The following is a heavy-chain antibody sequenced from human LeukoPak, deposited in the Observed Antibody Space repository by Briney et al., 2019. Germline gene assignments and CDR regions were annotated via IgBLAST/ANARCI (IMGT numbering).Heavy chain of an antibody. J-gene: IGHJ4*02. CDR1: GLNFDNYA. CDR2: INWNGDNQ. Sequence: GGSLRLSCAASGLNFDNYAMHWVRQLPGGGLEWVAGINWNGDNQDYADSVKGRFTISRDNSKNTLYLQMNSLRAEDTAVYYCAKAEDSSGWRTFDYRGQGTLVTVSS. V-gene: IGHV3-9*01. CDR3: AKAEDSSGWRTFDY. D-gene: IGHD6-19*01.